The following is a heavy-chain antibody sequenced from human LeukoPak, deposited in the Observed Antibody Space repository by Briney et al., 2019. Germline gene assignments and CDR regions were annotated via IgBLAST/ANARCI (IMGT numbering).Heavy chain of an antibody. Sequence: SETLSLTCAVYGGSFSGYYWSWIRQPPGKGLEWIGVINHSGSTNYNPSLKSRVTISVDTSKNQSSLKLSSVTAADTAVYYCARHDRKRWLLLSDDAFDIWGQGTMVTVSS. J-gene: IGHJ3*02. D-gene: IGHD5-24*01. CDR1: GGSFSGYY. CDR3: ARHDRKRWLLLSDDAFDI. V-gene: IGHV4-34*01. CDR2: INHSGST.